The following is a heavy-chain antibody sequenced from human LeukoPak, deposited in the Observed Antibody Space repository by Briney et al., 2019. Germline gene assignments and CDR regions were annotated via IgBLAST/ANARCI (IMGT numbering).Heavy chain of an antibody. V-gene: IGHV3-11*06. CDR2: ISSSSSYT. J-gene: IGHJ4*02. Sequence: GGSLRVSCAASGFTFSDYYMSWIRQAPGKGLEWVSYISSSSSYTNYADSVKGRFTISRDNAKNSLYLQMNSLRAEDTAVYYCARDQGSFDYWGRGTLVTVSS. CDR3: ARDQGSFDY. CDR1: GFTFSDYY.